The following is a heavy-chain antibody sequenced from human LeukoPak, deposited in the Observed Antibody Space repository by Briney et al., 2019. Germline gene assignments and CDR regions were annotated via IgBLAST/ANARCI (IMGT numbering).Heavy chain of an antibody. CDR2: ISSSSSYI. Sequence: GGSLRLSCAASGFTFSSYSMNWVRQAPGKGLEWVSSISSSSSYIYYAGSVKGRFTISRDNAKNSLYLQMNSLRAEDTAVYYCARTVPAAMLGWFDPWGQGTLVTVSS. CDR3: ARTVPAAMLGWFDP. J-gene: IGHJ5*02. V-gene: IGHV3-21*01. CDR1: GFTFSSYS. D-gene: IGHD2-2*01.